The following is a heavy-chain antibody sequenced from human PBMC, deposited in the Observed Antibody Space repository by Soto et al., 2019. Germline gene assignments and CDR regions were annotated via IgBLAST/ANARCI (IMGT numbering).Heavy chain of an antibody. CDR1: GFTFSSYA. CDR3: ARASLGDGDYYYYGMDV. CDR2: ISYDGSNK. D-gene: IGHD2-21*02. J-gene: IGHJ6*02. V-gene: IGHV3-30-3*01. Sequence: QVQLVESGGGVVQPGRSLRLSCAASGFTFSSYAMHWVRQAPGKGLEWVAVISYDGSNKYYADSVKGRFTISRDNSKNTLYLQMNSLRAEDTAVYYCARASLGDGDYYYYGMDVWGQGTTVTVSS.